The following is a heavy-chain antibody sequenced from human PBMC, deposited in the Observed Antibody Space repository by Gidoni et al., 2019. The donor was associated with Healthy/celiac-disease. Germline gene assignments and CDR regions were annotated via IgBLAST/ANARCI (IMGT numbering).Heavy chain of an antibody. V-gene: IGHV4-39*01. CDR2: IYYSGST. Sequence: QLRLQESGPGLVKPSETLSLTCTVSGGSISSSSYYWGWILQPPGKGLEWIGSIYYSGSTYYNPSLKSRVTISVDTSKNQFSLKLSSVTAADTAVYYCARLCDSSGYYCGSGDYWGQGTLVTVSS. J-gene: IGHJ4*02. D-gene: IGHD3-22*01. CDR1: GGSISSSSYY. CDR3: ARLCDSSGYYCGSGDY.